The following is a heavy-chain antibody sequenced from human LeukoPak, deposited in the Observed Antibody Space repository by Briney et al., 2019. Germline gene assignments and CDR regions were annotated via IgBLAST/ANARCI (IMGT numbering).Heavy chain of an antibody. CDR1: GFTFSSYW. V-gene: IGHV3-7*01. CDR2: IRKDGSEK. Sequence: GGSLRLSCAASGFTFSSYWMSWVRPAPGKGLEWVANIRKDGSEKYYVDPVKGRFTISRDNAKNSLYLQMTSLRAEDTALYYCARHLSGVTGYTYGRGIDYWGQGTLVTVSS. D-gene: IGHD5-18*01. J-gene: IGHJ4*02. CDR3: ARHLSGVTGYTYGRGIDY.